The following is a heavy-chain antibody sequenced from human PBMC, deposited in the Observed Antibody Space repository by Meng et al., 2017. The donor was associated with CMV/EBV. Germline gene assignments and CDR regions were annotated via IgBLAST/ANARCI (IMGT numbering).Heavy chain of an antibody. Sequence: VQREGAGLGAVVRSGTLSLSGSGSGGFFSGFCWTWIREPAGKGLEWIGRIYSTGGTNYNPSFESRVTISLDGSNNQFSLKLNSVTAADTAIYYCARERGDDSGYNFDSWGQGTLVTVSS. D-gene: IGHD3-22*01. J-gene: IGHJ4*02. CDR3: ARERGDDSGYNFDS. CDR2: IYSTGGT. V-gene: IGHV4-4*07. CDR1: GGFFSGFC.